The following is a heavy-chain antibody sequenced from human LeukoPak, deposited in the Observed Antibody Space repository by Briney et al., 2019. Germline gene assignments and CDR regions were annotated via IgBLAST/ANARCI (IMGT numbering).Heavy chain of an antibody. D-gene: IGHD3-22*01. V-gene: IGHV1-69*05. CDR2: IIPIFGTA. Sequence: ASVKVSCKASGGTFSSYAISWVRQAPGQGLEWMGGIIPIFGTANYAQKFQGRVTITTDESTSTAYMELSSLRSEDTAVYYCARAYSTYYYHSSGYSYWGQGTLVTVSS. CDR3: ARAYSTYYYHSSGYSY. CDR1: GGTFSSYA. J-gene: IGHJ4*02.